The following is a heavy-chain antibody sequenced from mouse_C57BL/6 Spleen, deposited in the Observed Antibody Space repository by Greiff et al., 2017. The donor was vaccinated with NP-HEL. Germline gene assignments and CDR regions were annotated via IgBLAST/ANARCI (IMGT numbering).Heavy chain of an antibody. J-gene: IGHJ4*01. CDR3: ARGWVVATWEAMDY. V-gene: IGHV1-20*01. CDR1: GYSFTGYF. D-gene: IGHD1-1*01. Sequence: VQLKQSGPELVKPGDSVKISCKASGYSFTGYFMNWVMQSHGKSLEWIGRINPYNGDTFYNQKFKGKATLTVDKSSSTAHMELRSLTSEDSAVYYCARGWVVATWEAMDYWGQGTSVTVSS. CDR2: INPYNGDT.